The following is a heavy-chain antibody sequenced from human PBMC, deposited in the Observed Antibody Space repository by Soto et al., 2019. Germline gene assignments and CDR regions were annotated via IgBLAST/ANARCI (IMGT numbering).Heavy chain of an antibody. V-gene: IGHV3-53*04. CDR3: ARDPRMDV. Sequence: GGSLRLSCVASGIPVSSNYMTWVRQAPGKGLERVSVLHSGGDTYYANSVKGRFTISRHDSTNTLFLQMNSLTAEDTAVYYCARDPRMDVWGQGTTVTVSS. J-gene: IGHJ6*02. CDR2: LHSGGDT. CDR1: GIPVSSNY.